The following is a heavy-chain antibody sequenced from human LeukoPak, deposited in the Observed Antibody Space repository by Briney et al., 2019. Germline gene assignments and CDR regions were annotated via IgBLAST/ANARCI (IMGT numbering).Heavy chain of an antibody. CDR1: GGSIISYY. D-gene: IGHD3-22*01. CDR3: ARHSDYYDSSGYYAYNWFDP. J-gene: IGHJ5*02. CDR2: IYTSGST. Sequence: SETLSLTCTVSGGSIISYYWSWFLQPPGKGLVWIGYIYTSGSTNYNPSLKSRVTISVDTSKNQFSMKLSSVTAADTAVYYCARHSDYYDSSGYYAYNWFDPWGKGTLVTVS. V-gene: IGHV4-4*09.